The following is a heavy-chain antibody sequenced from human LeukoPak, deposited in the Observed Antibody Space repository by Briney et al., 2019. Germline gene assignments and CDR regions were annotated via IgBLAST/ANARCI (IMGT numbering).Heavy chain of an antibody. CDR2: IYHSGST. D-gene: IGHD5-24*01. Sequence: PSETLSLTCTVSGYSISSGYYWGWIRQPPGKGLEWIGSIYHSGSTYYNPSLKSRVTISVDTSKNQFSLKLSSVTAADTAVYYCARVSDGYNAWFDPWGQGTLVTVSS. CDR1: GYSISSGYY. J-gene: IGHJ5*02. CDR3: ARVSDGYNAWFDP. V-gene: IGHV4-38-2*02.